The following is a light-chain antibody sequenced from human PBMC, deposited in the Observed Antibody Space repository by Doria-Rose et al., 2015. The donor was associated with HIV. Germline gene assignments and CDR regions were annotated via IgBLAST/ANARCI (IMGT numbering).Light chain of an antibody. V-gene: IGKV3-20*01. J-gene: IGKJ1*01. CDR1: QSFSSTY. CDR3: HQYGTSWT. Sequence: DIVMTQSPGTLSLSPGERVTLSCRASQSFSSTYLAWYQQKPGQAPSLLIYDGSTRATGIPDRFSASGSGTDFTLTINRLEPEDFALYYCHQYGTSWTFGQGTKVEI. CDR2: DGS.